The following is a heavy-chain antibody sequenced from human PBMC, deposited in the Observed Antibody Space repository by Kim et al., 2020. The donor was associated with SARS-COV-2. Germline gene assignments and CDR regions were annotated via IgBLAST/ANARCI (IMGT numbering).Heavy chain of an antibody. CDR2: ISGSGGST. CDR1: GFTFSSYA. CDR3: AKDGGITIFGVVITYYFDY. Sequence: GGSLRLSCAASGFTFSSYAMSWVRQAPGKGLEWVSAISGSGGSTYYADSVKVRFTISRDNSKNTLYLQMNNLRAEDTAVYYCAKDGGITIFGVVITYYFDYWGQGTLVTVSS. J-gene: IGHJ4*02. V-gene: IGHV3-23*01. D-gene: IGHD3-3*01.